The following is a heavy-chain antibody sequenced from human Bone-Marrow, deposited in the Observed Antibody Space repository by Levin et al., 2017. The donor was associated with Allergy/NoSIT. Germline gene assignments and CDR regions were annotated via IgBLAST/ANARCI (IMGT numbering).Heavy chain of an antibody. J-gene: IGHJ6*02. CDR1: GYTFTSYY. D-gene: IGHD4-11*01. CDR2: INPSGGST. Sequence: ASVKVSCKASGYTFTSYYMHWVRQAPGQGLEWMGIINPSGGSTSYAQKLQGRVTMTRDTSTSTVYMELSSLRSEDTAVYYCARDRLTVTTVYYYDGMDVWGQGTTVTVSS. CDR3: ARDRLTVTTVYYYDGMDV. V-gene: IGHV1-46*01.